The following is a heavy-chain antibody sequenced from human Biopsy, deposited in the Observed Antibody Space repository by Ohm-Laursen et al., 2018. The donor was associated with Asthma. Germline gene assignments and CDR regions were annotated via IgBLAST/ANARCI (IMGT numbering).Heavy chain of an antibody. CDR1: GFMFRSFG. V-gene: IGHV3-30*18. D-gene: IGHD5-12*01. CDR2: ISFDGNHK. Sequence: SLRLSCAASGFMFRSFGMHWVRQAPGKGLEWVAVISFDGNHKFYEDSVKGRFTISRDNSKNTLYLQMNSLRTEDTAVYYCAKRRGYSGHDNDYWGQGTLVIVSS. J-gene: IGHJ4*02. CDR3: AKRRGYSGHDNDY.